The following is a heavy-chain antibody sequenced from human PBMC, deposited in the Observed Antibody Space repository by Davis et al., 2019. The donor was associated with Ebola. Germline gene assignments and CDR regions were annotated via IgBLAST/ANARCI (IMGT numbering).Heavy chain of an antibody. CDR2: FGTGGDT. J-gene: IGHJ3*01. CDR1: GFIFSSYV. Sequence: GESLKISCAASGFIFSSYVMSWVRQAPGKGLEWVSTFGTGGDTYYADSVKGRFAISRDNSKNTLYLQMNSLRVEDTAIYYCAKDTSNVWFDVWGQGTMVTVSS. V-gene: IGHV3-23*01. D-gene: IGHD2-2*01. CDR3: AKDTSNVWFDV.